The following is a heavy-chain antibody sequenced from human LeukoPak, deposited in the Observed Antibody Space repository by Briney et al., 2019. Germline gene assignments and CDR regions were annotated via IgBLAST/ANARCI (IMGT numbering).Heavy chain of an antibody. CDR3: ARDTSGVCGGDCYSYYYYGMDV. CDR1: GGTFSSYA. J-gene: IGHJ6*02. CDR2: IIPILGIA. V-gene: IGHV1-69*04. Sequence: GASVKVSCKASGGTFSSYAISWVRQAPGQGLEWMGRIIPILGIANYAQKFQGRVTITADKSTSTAYMELSSLRSEDTAVYYCARDTSGVCGGDCYSYYYYGMDVWGQGTTVTVSS. D-gene: IGHD2-21*02.